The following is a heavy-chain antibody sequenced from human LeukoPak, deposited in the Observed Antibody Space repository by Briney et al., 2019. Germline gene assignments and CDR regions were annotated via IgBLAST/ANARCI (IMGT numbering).Heavy chain of an antibody. CDR3: ARGFHDYGEGAVL. D-gene: IGHD4-17*01. CDR2: ISSNGGST. V-gene: IGHV3-64*01. CDR1: GFTFSSYA. Sequence: GGSLRLSCAASGFTFSSYAMHWVRQAPGKGLEYVSAISSNGGSTYYANSVKDRFTISRDNSKNTLYLQMGSLRAEDMAVYYCARGFHDYGEGAVLWGQGTLVTVSS. J-gene: IGHJ4*02.